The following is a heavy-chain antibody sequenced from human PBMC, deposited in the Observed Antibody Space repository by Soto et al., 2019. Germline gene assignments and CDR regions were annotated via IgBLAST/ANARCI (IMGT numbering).Heavy chain of an antibody. J-gene: IGHJ4*02. CDR2: IYHTGTT. Sequence: QVQLQESGPGLVKPSETLALSCSVSGDSVNRGGYYWSWIRQHPGTGLEWIGFIYHTGTTNYNPSLKSRVTISVDTSRNQFSLNMTSVTVADTAVYFCARVRGRGSATYYLDYWGQETLVTVSS. V-gene: IGHV4-31*03. CDR3: ARVRGRGSATYYLDY. D-gene: IGHD3-10*01. CDR1: GDSVNRGGYY.